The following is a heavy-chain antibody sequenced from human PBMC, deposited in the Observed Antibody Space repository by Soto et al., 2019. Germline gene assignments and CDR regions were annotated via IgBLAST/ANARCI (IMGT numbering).Heavy chain of an antibody. D-gene: IGHD1-1*01. J-gene: IGHJ6*02. CDR2: ISGSGGSI. CDR1: GFTFSTYA. CDR3: VKGYWKGDV. Sequence: EVQLLESGGGLVQPGGSLRLSCAASGFTFSTYAMNWVRQAPGNGLEWVSAISGSGGSIHYAASAKGRFTISRDNSQTTLYLQMNSLRDEDTAVYHCVKGYWKGDVWGQGTTVTVSS. V-gene: IGHV3-23*01.